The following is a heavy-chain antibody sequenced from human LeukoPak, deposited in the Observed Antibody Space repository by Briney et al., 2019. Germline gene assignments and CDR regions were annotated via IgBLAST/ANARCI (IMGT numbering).Heavy chain of an antibody. J-gene: IGHJ4*02. CDR3: ARWDRMDVAATNDDY. CDR2: ISGSGGST. CDR1: GFTFSSYA. D-gene: IGHD5-12*01. Sequence: PGGSLRLSCAASGFTFSSYAMSWVRQAPGKGLEWVSAISGSGGSTYYADSVKGRFTISRDDSKNTLYLQMNSLRSDDTAVYYCARWDRMDVAATNDDYWGQGTLVTVSS. V-gene: IGHV3-23*01.